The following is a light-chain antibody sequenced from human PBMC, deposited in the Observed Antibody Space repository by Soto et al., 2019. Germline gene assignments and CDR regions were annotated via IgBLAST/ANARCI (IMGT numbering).Light chain of an antibody. CDR3: QQSYSTPRT. CDR2: AAS. Sequence: DIQMTQSPSSLSASVGDRVTITCRASQSISNYLNWYQQKPGKAPKLLIYAASSLQSGVTSRFSGRGSGTDFTLTISSLQPEDFATYYCQQSYSTPRTFGQGTKVDI. J-gene: IGKJ1*01. CDR1: QSISNY. V-gene: IGKV1-39*01.